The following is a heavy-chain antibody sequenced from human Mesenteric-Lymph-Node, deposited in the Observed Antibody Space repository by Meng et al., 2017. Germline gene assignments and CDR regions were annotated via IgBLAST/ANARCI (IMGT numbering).Heavy chain of an antibody. V-gene: IGHV4-4*02. CDR1: GGSISRSDW. CDR2: TSHSGST. CDR3: ASSDYYRSDY. J-gene: IGHJ4*02. D-gene: IGHD3-22*01. Sequence: QVQLQESRPGQVKPSETLSLTCAVSGGSISRSDWWSWVRQPPGKGLEWIGETSHSGSTNYSPSLKSRVTISLDKSKNQLSLKLNSVTAADTAVYYCASSDYYRSDYWGQGTLVTVSS.